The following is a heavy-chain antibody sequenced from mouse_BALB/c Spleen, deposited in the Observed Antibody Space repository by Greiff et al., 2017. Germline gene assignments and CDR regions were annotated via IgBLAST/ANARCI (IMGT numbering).Heavy chain of an antibody. V-gene: IGHV5-9-3*01. J-gene: IGHJ1*01. D-gene: IGHD2-1*01. CDR2: ISSGGSYT. CDR1: GFTFSSYA. Sequence: EVQLVESGGGLVKPGGSLKLSCAASGFTFSSYAMSWVRQTPEKRLEWVATISSGGSYTYYPDSVKGRFTISRDNAKNTLYLQMSSLRSEDTAMYYCARQGGNYWYFDVWGAGTTVTVSS. CDR3: ARQGGNYWYFDV.